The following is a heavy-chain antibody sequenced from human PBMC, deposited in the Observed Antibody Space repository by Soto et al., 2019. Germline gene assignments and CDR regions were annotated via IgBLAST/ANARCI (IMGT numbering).Heavy chain of an antibody. Sequence: PGGSLRLSCAASGFTFSSYGMHWVRQAPGKGLEWVAVIWYDGSNKYYADSVKGRFTISRDNSKNTLYLQMNSLRAEDTAVYYCAKETAIFGVAPSYFDYWGQGTLVTVSS. CDR3: AKETAIFGVAPSYFDY. D-gene: IGHD3-3*01. CDR1: GFTFSSYG. J-gene: IGHJ4*02. CDR2: IWYDGSNK. V-gene: IGHV3-30*02.